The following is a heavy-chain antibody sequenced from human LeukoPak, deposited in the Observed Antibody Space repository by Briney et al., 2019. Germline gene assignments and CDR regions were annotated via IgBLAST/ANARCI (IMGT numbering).Heavy chain of an antibody. CDR2: ISNSGTT. J-gene: IGHJ3*02. D-gene: IGHD2-21*02. Sequence: SQTLSLTCTVSGDSVTSGGYFWTWIRQHPGKGLEWIGYISNSGTTSYNPSLKSRVSISVDTSNNQFSLRLSSVTAADTAVYYCARDVVVTSSPDAFDIWGQGTMVTVSS. CDR1: GDSVTSGGYF. CDR3: ARDVVVTSSPDAFDI. V-gene: IGHV4-31*03.